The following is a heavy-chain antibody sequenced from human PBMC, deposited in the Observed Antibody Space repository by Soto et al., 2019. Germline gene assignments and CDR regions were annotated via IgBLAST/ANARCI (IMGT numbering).Heavy chain of an antibody. Sequence: GGSLRLSCAASGFTFSNAWMSWVRQAPGKGLEWVGRIKSKTDGGTTDYAAPVKGRFTISRDDSKNTLYLQMNSLKTEDTAVYYCTTGLSINWTCNDSPGCYFDYWGQGTLVTVSS. D-gene: IGHD1-1*01. CDR3: TTGLSINWTCNDSPGCYFDY. CDR2: IKSKTDGGTT. V-gene: IGHV3-15*01. J-gene: IGHJ4*02. CDR1: GFTFSNAW.